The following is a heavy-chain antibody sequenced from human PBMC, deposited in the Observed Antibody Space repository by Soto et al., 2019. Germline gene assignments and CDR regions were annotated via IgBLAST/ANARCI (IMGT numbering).Heavy chain of an antibody. CDR2: IKSKTDGGTT. J-gene: IGHJ3*02. CDR3: TTDPQWALEWPLSDAFDI. CDR1: GFTFSNAW. D-gene: IGHD3-3*01. V-gene: IGHV3-15*01. Sequence: EVQLVESGGGLVKPGGSLRLSCAASGFTFSNAWMSWVRQAPGKGLEWVGRIKSKTDGGTTDYAAPVKGRFTISRDDSKNTLYLQMNSLKTEDTAVYYCTTDPQWALEWPLSDAFDIWGQGTMVTVSS.